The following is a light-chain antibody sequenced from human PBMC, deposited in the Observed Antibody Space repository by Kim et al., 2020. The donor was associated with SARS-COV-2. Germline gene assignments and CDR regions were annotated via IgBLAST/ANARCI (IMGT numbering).Light chain of an antibody. CDR3: KQSYSTPRFT. CDR2: AAS. J-gene: IGKJ3*01. CDR1: QSISSY. V-gene: IGKV1-39*01. Sequence: DIQMTQSPSSLSASVGDRVTITCRASQSISSYLNWYQQKPGKAPKLLIYAASSLQSGVPSRFSGSGSGTDFTLTNSSLQPEDFATYYCKQSYSTPRFTFGPGTKVDIK.